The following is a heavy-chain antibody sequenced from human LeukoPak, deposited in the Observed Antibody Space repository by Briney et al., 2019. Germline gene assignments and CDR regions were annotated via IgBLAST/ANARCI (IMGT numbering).Heavy chain of an antibody. Sequence: PGGSLRLXCVASGLTFEDYALSWVRQAPGKGLEWVSGINWNGGSTGYADSVKGRFTISRDNAKNSLYLQMNSLRAEDTALYYCASHASYYYDSSGYRHFDFWGLGTLVTVSS. J-gene: IGHJ4*02. D-gene: IGHD3-22*01. CDR3: ASHASYYYDSSGYRHFDF. V-gene: IGHV3-20*04. CDR1: GLTFEDYA. CDR2: INWNGGST.